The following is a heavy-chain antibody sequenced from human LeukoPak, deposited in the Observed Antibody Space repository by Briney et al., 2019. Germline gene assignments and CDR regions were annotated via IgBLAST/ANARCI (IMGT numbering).Heavy chain of an antibody. V-gene: IGHV4-4*07. Sequence: SETLSLTCTVSGGAISSYYWSWIRQPAGNGLELIGRIYTSGSTNYNPSLKSRVTMSVDTSKNQFSLKLSSVTAADTAVYYCARAPTGTGGWNWFDPWGQGTLVTVSS. CDR2: IYTSGST. D-gene: IGHD1-1*01. J-gene: IGHJ5*02. CDR1: GGAISSYY. CDR3: ARAPTGTGGWNWFDP.